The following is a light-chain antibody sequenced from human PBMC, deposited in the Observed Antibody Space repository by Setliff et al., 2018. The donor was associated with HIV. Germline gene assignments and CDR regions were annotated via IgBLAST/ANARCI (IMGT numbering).Light chain of an antibody. CDR2: DVS. CDR3: SSYTRSSSYG. Sequence: QSVLAQPASVSGSPGQSITISCTGTRIDVGGYNYVSWYQQHPGKAPKLMIYDVSNRPSGVSNRFSGSKSGNTASLTISGLQAADEADYYCSSYTRSSSYGFGTGTKVT. V-gene: IGLV2-14*03. J-gene: IGLJ1*01. CDR1: RIDVGGYNY.